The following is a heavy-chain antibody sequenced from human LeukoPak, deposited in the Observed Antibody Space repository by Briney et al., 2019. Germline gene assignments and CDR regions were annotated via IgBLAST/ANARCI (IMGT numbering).Heavy chain of an antibody. J-gene: IGHJ4*02. V-gene: IGHV3-48*02. Sequence: GSLRLSCAGSGFTLRSYSMNWVRQAPGEGLEWVSYIDSDTYGNTIYYPHTVKGRFTISRDNAKNSLYLQMDSLRDEDTAVYYCARDRDYAFDYWGQGTLVTVSS. D-gene: IGHD4-17*01. CDR1: GFTLRSYS. CDR2: IDSDTYGNTI. CDR3: ARDRDYAFDY.